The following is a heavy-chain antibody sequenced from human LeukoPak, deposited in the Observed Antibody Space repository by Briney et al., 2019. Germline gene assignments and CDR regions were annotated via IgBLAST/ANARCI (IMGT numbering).Heavy chain of an antibody. V-gene: IGHV4-59*01. D-gene: IGHD1-26*01. CDR2: IYYSGST. CDR1: GGSISSYL. Sequence: PSETLSLTCTVSGGSISSYLWSWIRQPPGKGLEWVGYIYYSGSTNYNPSLKRRVTILVETSKNQFSLKVSSVTAADTAVYYCARGQYSGSCFDNWGQGSLVTVSS. CDR3: ARGQYSGSCFDN. J-gene: IGHJ4*02.